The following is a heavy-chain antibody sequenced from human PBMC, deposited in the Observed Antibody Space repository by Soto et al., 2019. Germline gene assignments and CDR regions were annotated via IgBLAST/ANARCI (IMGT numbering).Heavy chain of an antibody. CDR2: IYYSGST. CDR1: SGSISSGDYY. CDR3: ARVCSSGYQRHGIDY. D-gene: IGHD3-22*01. Sequence: SETLALTCTDSSGSISSGDYYWSWIRQPPGKGLEWIGYIYYSGSTYYNPSLKSRVTISVDTSKNQFSLKLSSVTAADTAVYYCARVCSSGYQRHGIDYWGQGTLVTVS. V-gene: IGHV4-30-4*01. J-gene: IGHJ4*02.